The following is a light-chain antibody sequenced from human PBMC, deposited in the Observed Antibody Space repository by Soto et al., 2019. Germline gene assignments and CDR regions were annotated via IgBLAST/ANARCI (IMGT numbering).Light chain of an antibody. Sequence: EIVLTQSPATLSVSPGERSTLSSTASQSVSSNFAWYQQKPGQAPRLLIYGASTRATGIPARFSGSGSGTDFTLTISSLEAEDVAFYWCQQYFDVPFTFGGGTKVDI. CDR2: GAS. CDR1: QSVSSN. V-gene: IGKV3-15*01. J-gene: IGKJ4*01. CDR3: QQYFDVPFT.